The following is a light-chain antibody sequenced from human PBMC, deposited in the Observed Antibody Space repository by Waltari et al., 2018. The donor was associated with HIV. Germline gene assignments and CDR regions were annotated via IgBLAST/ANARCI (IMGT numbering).Light chain of an antibody. V-gene: IGLV1-44*01. CDR1: SSNIGSYT. J-gene: IGLJ3*02. CDR2: SNN. CDR3: AAWDDSLNGWV. Sequence: QSVLTQPPSASGTPGQRVTISCSGSSSNIGSYTVNWYQQLPGTAPKLLIFSNNHLPSGVLDRFSGSNSGTSSSLAISGLQSEDESDYYCAAWDDSLNGWVFGGGTKLTVL.